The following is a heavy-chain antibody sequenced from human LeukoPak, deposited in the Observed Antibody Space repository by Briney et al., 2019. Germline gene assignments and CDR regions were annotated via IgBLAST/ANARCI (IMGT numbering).Heavy chain of an antibody. Sequence: GASVKVSCKASGYTFTGYYMHWVRQAPGQGLEWMGRINPNSGGTNYAQKFQGRVTMTRDTSISTAYMELSRLRSDDTAVYYCARVGDGYNFAFDIWGQGTMVTVSS. D-gene: IGHD5-24*01. J-gene: IGHJ3*02. CDR2: INPNSGGT. V-gene: IGHV1-2*06. CDR1: GYTFTGYY. CDR3: ARVGDGYNFAFDI.